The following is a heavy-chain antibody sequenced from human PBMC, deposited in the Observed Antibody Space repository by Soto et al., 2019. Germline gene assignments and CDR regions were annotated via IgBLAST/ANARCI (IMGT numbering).Heavy chain of an antibody. CDR3: ARTPLTTGWSVDY. J-gene: IGHJ4*02. CDR2: VDWDDDK. CDR1: GFSLSTNGMC. Sequence: SGPTLVNPTQTLTLTCTFSGFSLSTNGMCVSWIRQPPGKALEWLALVDWDDDKFYSISLRTRLTISRDTSKNQVVLTMTDMDPVDTATYYCARTPLTTGWSVDYWGQGTLVTVSS. D-gene: IGHD6-19*01. V-gene: IGHV2-70*01.